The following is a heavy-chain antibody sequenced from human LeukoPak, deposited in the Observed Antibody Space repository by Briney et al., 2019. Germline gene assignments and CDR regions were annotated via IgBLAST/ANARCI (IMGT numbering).Heavy chain of an antibody. CDR2: ISGSGGST. J-gene: IGHJ4*02. CDR1: GFTFSSYV. V-gene: IGHV3-23*01. Sequence: PGGSLRLSCSASGFTFSSYVMSWVRQAPGKGLEWVSAISGSGGSTYYADSVKGRFTISRDNSENTLYPQMNSLRAEDTAVYYCARGSSYSTVTTRYAYWGQGTLVTVSS. CDR3: ARGSSYSTVTTRYAY. D-gene: IGHD4-11*01.